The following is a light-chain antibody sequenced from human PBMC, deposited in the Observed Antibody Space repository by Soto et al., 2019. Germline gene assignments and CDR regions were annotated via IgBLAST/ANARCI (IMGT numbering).Light chain of an antibody. CDR2: AAS. CDR3: QQGNSFPVT. Sequence: DIQMTQSPSSVSASVGDRVTITCRASQGISNWLAWYQQKPGKAPKLLFYAASSLQSGVPSRFSGSESGTAFTLPISSLQPEDFATYSCQQGNSFPVTFGQGTRLEIK. V-gene: IGKV1-12*01. CDR1: QGISNW. J-gene: IGKJ5*01.